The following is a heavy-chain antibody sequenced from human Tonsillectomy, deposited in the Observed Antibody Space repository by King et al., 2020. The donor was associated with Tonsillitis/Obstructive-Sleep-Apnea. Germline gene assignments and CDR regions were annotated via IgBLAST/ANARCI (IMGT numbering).Heavy chain of an antibody. CDR3: VHFQAIYCTSTSCPLGYYYYMDV. V-gene: IGHV2-5*02. D-gene: IGHD2-2*01. J-gene: IGHJ6*03. Sequence: TLKESGPTLVKPTQTLTLTCTFSGFSLSTSGVGVGWIRQPPGKALEWLALIYWDDDKRYSPSLKSRLTITKDTSKNQVVLTMTDMDPVDTATYFCVHFQAIYCTSTSCPLGYYYYMDVWGKGTTVTVSS. CDR2: IYWDDDK. CDR1: GFSLSTSGVG.